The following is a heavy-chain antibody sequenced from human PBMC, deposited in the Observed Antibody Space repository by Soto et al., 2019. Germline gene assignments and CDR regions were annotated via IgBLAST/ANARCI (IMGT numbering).Heavy chain of an antibody. J-gene: IGHJ4*02. CDR2: IKQDGSEK. CDR3: ARDRSYYDFWSGYYFY. Sequence: GGSLRLSCAASGFTFRSFTMNWVRQAPGKGLEWVANIKQDGSEKYYVDSVKGRFTISRDNAKNSLYLQMNSLRAEDTAVYYCARDRSYYDFWSGYYFYWGQGTLVTVSS. D-gene: IGHD3-3*01. V-gene: IGHV3-7*01. CDR1: GFTFRSFT.